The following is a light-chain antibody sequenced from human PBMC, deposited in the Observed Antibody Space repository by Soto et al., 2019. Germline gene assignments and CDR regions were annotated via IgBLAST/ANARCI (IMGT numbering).Light chain of an antibody. Sequence: EIVLTQSPGTLSLSPGETATLSCRASQSVNNQLAWYQQKPGQAPRLLIYEASTRATGIPARISGSGSGADFTLTISSLEPEDFAVYYCQHRRNWPLTFGGGTKVEIK. CDR1: QSVNNQ. J-gene: IGKJ4*01. CDR3: QHRRNWPLT. V-gene: IGKV3-11*01. CDR2: EAS.